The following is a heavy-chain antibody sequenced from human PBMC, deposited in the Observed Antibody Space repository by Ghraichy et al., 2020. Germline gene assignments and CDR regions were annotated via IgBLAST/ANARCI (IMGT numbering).Heavy chain of an antibody. CDR3: VAAKKSSSSTCDY. CDR2: ISYDGTKT. J-gene: IGHJ4*02. Sequence: GESLNISCEVSGLTFSNYWMHWVRQAPGKGLVWVSHISYDGTKTNFAESVKGRFTVSRDDAKSMVYLQMNSLKADDSAVYYCVAAKKSSSSTCDYWGQGTLGTVSS. V-gene: IGHV3-74*01. D-gene: IGHD6-13*01. CDR1: GLTFSNYW.